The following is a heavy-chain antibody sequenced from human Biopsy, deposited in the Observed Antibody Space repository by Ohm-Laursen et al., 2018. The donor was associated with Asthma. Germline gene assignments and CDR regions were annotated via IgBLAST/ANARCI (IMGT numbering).Heavy chain of an antibody. CDR2: ISVYNGNT. J-gene: IGHJ6*02. V-gene: IGHV1-18*01. CDR3: ARAVDYSHYYGIDV. CDR1: GYTFNSAG. D-gene: IGHD3-10*01. Sequence: SVKVSCKTSGYTFNSAGITWARQAPGQGLEWMGWISVYNGNTKVAQKLQDRVTMITDTSTSTAYMELRSLRSDDSAVYFCARAVDYSHYYGIDVWGQGTTVTVS.